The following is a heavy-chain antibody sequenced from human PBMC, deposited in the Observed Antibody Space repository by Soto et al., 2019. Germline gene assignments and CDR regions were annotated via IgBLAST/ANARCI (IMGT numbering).Heavy chain of an antibody. J-gene: IGHJ5*02. V-gene: IGHV4-31*03. CDR1: GDSLISTHND. D-gene: IGHD4-4*01. CDR3: AREGHLREQYKWFDL. Sequence: PXETLSLPCTVSGDSLISTHNDWAWLRHLPGKGLEWLGYIYYTGGTYFNPSLRSRLSMSVDTSTNQFSLNLSSVTVADTAVYYCAREGHLREQYKWFDLWGQGTLVTVSS. CDR2: IYYTGGT.